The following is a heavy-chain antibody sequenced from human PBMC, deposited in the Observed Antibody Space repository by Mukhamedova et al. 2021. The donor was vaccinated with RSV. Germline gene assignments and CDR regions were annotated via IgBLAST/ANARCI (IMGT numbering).Heavy chain of an antibody. CDR3: AKGRQWLIDY. CDR2: INRDGGNT. Sequence: VRQAPGKGLEWVSLINRDGGNTYYADSVRGRFTISRDNSKNSLYLQMNSLRTEDTVLYYCAKGRQWLIDYWGQGTLVIVSS. J-gene: IGHJ4*02. D-gene: IGHD6-19*01. V-gene: IGHV3-43*02.